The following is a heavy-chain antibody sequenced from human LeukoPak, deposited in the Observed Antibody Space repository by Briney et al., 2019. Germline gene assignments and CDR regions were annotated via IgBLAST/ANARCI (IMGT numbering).Heavy chain of an antibody. CDR2: NYYSGST. CDR1: GGSISSSSYY. Sequence: SETLSLTCTVSGGSISSSSYYWGWIRQPPGKGLEWIGSNYYSGSTYYNPSLKSRVTISVDTSKYQFSLKLSSVTAADTAVYYCARDFLGYCSGGSCWDDAFDIWGQGTMVTVSS. D-gene: IGHD2-15*01. CDR3: ARDFLGYCSGGSCWDDAFDI. V-gene: IGHV4-39*07. J-gene: IGHJ3*02.